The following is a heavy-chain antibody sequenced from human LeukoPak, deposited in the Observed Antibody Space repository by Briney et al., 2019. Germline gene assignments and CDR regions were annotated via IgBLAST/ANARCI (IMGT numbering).Heavy chain of an antibody. CDR2: ISYDGGNK. D-gene: IGHD1-26*01. CDR1: GFTFSSYA. Sequence: GGSLRLSCAASGFTFSSYAMHWVRQAPGKGLEWVAVISYDGGNKYYADSVKGRFTISRDNSKNTLYLQMNSLRAEDTAVYYCARIGSPRPATTPWGQGTLVTVSS. CDR3: ARIGSPRPATTP. V-gene: IGHV3-30-3*01. J-gene: IGHJ5*02.